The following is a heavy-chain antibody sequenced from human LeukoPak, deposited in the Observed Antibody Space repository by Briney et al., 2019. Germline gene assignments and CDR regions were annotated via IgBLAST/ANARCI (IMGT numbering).Heavy chain of an antibody. CDR2: IYTSGST. CDR3: ARDALYCSTTSCYRYWYFDL. D-gene: IGHD2-2*01. J-gene: IGHJ2*01. V-gene: IGHV4-4*07. Sequence: PSETLSLTCIVSGGPISSYYWNWIRQPAGKGLEWIGRIYTSGSTNYNPSLKSRVTMSVDTSKNQFSLKLSSVTAADTAVYYCARDALYCSTTSCYRYWYFDLWGRGTLVTVSS. CDR1: GGPISSYY.